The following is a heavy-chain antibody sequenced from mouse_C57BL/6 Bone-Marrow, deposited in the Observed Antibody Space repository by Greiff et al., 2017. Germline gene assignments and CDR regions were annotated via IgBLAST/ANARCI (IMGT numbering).Heavy chain of an antibody. CDR3: ARGYYGKDYAMDY. CDR1: GFTFSDYG. V-gene: IGHV5-17*01. D-gene: IGHD2-1*01. Sequence: EVNVVESGGGLVKPGGSLKLSCAASGFTFSDYGMHWVRQAPEKGLEWVAYISSGSSTIYYADTVKGRFTISRDNAKNTLFLQMTSLRSEDTAMYYCARGYYGKDYAMDYWGQGTSVTVSS. J-gene: IGHJ4*01. CDR2: ISSGSSTI.